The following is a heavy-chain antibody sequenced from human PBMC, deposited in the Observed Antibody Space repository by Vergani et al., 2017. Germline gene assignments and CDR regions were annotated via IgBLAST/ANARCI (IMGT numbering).Heavy chain of an antibody. CDR2: IKQDGSEK. V-gene: IGHV3-7*01. CDR1: GFTFSSYW. Sequence: EVQLVESGGGLVQPGGSLRLSCAASGFTFSSYWMSWVRQAPGKGLEWVANIKQDGSEKYYVDSVKGRFTISRDNAKNSLYLQMNSLRAEDTAVYYCARDSIGNYDLWSGYYTLGSYYYYYMDVWGKGTTVTVSS. D-gene: IGHD3-3*01. CDR3: ARDSIGNYDLWSGYYTLGSYYYYYMDV. J-gene: IGHJ6*03.